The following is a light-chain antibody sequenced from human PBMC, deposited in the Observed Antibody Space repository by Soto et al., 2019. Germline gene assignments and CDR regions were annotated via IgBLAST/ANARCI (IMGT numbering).Light chain of an antibody. CDR2: GAS. Sequence: EVVLAQSPGTLSLSPGERANLSCRASQSVAANYLAWYQQKRGQAPRLLIYGASSRATGIPDRFSGSGSGTDFTLTISRLEPEDFSVYYCHQYGTAPLTFGPGTKVDIK. V-gene: IGKV3-20*01. J-gene: IGKJ3*01. CDR3: HQYGTAPLT. CDR1: QSVAANY.